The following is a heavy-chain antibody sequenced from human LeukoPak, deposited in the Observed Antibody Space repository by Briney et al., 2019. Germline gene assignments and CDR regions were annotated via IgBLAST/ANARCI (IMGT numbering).Heavy chain of an antibody. CDR1: GFTFSSYG. D-gene: IGHD3-3*01. J-gene: IGHJ4*02. CDR3: ARDLFGSGVRGDY. CDR2: ISYDGSNK. V-gene: IGHV3-30*19. Sequence: GGSLRLSCAASGFTFSSYGMHWVRQAPGKGLEWVAVISYDGSNKYYADSVKGRFTISRDNSKNTLYLQMNSLRAEDTAVYYCARDLFGSGVRGDYWGQGTLVTVSS.